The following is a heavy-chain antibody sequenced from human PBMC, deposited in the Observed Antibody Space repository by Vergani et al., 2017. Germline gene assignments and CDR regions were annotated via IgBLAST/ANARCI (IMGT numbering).Heavy chain of an antibody. Sequence: QVQLQESGPGLVKPSETLSLTCAVSGYSISSGYYWGWIRQPPGKGLEWIGSIYHSGSTYYNPSRKSRVTISVDTSNNQFSLKLSSVTAADTAVYYCARQDIVVVVAATPENDAFDIWGQGTMVTVSS. CDR2: IYHSGST. V-gene: IGHV4-38-2*01. D-gene: IGHD2-15*01. CDR1: GYSISSGYY. J-gene: IGHJ3*02. CDR3: ARQDIVVVVAATPENDAFDI.